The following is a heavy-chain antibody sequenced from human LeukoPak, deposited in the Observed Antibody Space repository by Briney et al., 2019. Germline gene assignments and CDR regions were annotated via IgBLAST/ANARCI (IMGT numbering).Heavy chain of an antibody. Sequence: SVKVSCKASGGTFSSYAISWVRQAPGQGLEWMGRIIPIFGTANHAQKFQGRVTITTDESTSTAYMELSSLRSEDTAVYYCAREGVRRGSNIVVVVAARPGAFDIWGQGTMVTVSS. CDR3: AREGVRRGSNIVVVVAARPGAFDI. CDR2: IIPIFGTA. V-gene: IGHV1-69*05. CDR1: GGTFSSYA. J-gene: IGHJ3*02. D-gene: IGHD2-15*01.